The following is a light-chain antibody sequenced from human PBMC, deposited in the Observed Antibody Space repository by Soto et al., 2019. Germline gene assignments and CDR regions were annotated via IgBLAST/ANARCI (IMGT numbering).Light chain of an antibody. CDR1: QGVSTW. Sequence: DSQMTQSPSTLAASVGDRVTITCRASQGVSTWLAWYQQKPGKPPKLLIYKASILQSGVSSRFSGSGSGTDFTLTISGLQPDDFATYYCQQYDRYPVTFGGGTKVEVK. CDR2: KAS. V-gene: IGKV1-5*03. CDR3: QQYDRYPVT. J-gene: IGKJ4*01.